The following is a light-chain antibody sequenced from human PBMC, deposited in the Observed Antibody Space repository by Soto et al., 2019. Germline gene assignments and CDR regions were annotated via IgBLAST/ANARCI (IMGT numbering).Light chain of an antibody. CDR2: SAS. CDR3: QQSSRAPPT. CDR1: QTINSY. Sequence: DIQMAQSPSSLSASVGDRVTITCRASQTINSYLNWYQQKPGKAPKLLIYSASNLQSGVPSRFSGSGSGTDFTLTISSLQPEDFATYYCQQSSRAPPTFGQGTKV. V-gene: IGKV1-39*01. J-gene: IGKJ1*01.